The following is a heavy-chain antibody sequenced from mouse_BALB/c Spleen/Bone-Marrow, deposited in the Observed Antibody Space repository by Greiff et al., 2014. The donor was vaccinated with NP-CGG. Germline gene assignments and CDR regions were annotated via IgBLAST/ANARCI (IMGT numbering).Heavy chain of an antibody. V-gene: IGHV14-3*02. Sequence: SGAELVKPGASVKLSCTASGFNIKDTYMHWVKQRPEQGLEWIGRIDPANGNTKYDPKFQGKATITADTSSNTAYLQLSSLTSEDTAVYYCASYYYGSSSFAYWGQGTLVTVSA. CDR2: IDPANGNT. J-gene: IGHJ3*01. CDR3: ASYYYGSSSFAY. D-gene: IGHD1-1*01. CDR1: GFNIKDTY.